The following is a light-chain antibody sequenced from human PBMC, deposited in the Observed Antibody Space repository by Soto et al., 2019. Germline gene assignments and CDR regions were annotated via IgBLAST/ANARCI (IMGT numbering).Light chain of an antibody. V-gene: IGKV1-5*03. CDR1: QTIRNF. CDR3: QQDDSYPLT. J-gene: IGKJ5*01. CDR2: KAS. Sequence: DIQMTQSPSTLSASVGDRVTITCRASQTIRNFLAWYQQKPGRAPTLLIYKASTLESGVPSRFSGSGSGTEFTLTISSLQPDDFATYYCQQDDSYPLTFGQGTRLEIK.